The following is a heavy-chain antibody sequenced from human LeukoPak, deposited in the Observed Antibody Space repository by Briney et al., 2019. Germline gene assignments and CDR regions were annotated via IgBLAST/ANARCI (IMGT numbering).Heavy chain of an antibody. CDR2: ISAYNGNT. J-gene: IGHJ5*02. V-gene: IGHV1-18*01. D-gene: IGHD6-13*01. Sequence: GASVKVSCKASGYTFTSYGISWVRQAPGQGLEWMGWISAYNGNTNYAQKLQGRVTMTTDTSTRTAYMELRSLRSDDTAVYYCARDRGSSSWYEGFNWFDPWGQGTLVTDSS. CDR3: ARDRGSSSWYEGFNWFDP. CDR1: GYTFTSYG.